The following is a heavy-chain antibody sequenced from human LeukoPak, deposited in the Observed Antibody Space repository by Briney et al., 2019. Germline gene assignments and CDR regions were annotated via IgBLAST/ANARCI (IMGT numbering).Heavy chain of an antibody. D-gene: IGHD1-26*01. CDR2: IYSGGST. CDR1: GFTVSSNY. V-gene: IGHV3-53*01. CDR3: AKSATVGIKAPFDC. Sequence: GGSLRLSCAASGFTVSSNYMSWVRQAPGKGLEWVSVIYSGGSTYYADSVKGRFTISRDNSKNTLSLQMSSLRAEDTAVYYCAKSATVGIKAPFDCWGQGALVTVSS. J-gene: IGHJ4*02.